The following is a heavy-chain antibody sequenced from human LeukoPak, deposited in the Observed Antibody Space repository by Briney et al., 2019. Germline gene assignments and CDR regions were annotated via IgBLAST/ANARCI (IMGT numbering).Heavy chain of an antibody. Sequence: SGTLSLTCAVSGGPISSSNWWSWVRQPPGKGLEWIGEIYHSGSTNYNPSLKSRVTISVDKSKNQFSLKLSSVTAADTAVYYCARGSGGEMATTTDFDYWGQGTLVTVSS. CDR1: GGPISSSNW. CDR3: ARGSGGEMATTTDFDY. V-gene: IGHV4-4*02. CDR2: IYHSGST. D-gene: IGHD5-24*01. J-gene: IGHJ4*02.